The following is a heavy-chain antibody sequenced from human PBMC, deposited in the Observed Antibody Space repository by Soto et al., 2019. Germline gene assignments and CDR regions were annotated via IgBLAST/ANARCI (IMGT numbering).Heavy chain of an antibody. V-gene: IGHV4-31*03. D-gene: IGHD1-1*01. CDR1: GGSISSGGYY. Sequence: PSETLSLTCTVSGGSISSGGYYWSWIRQHPGKGLEWIGYIYFSGSTYYNPSLKSRVTISLDTSKNQFSLKLSSVTAADTAVYYCARGRTGTPFDPWGQGTLVTVSS. CDR3: ARGRTGTPFDP. CDR2: IYFSGST. J-gene: IGHJ5*02.